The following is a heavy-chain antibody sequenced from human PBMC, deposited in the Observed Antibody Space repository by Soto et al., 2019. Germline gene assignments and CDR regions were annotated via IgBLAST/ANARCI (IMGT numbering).Heavy chain of an antibody. CDR3: ARMESFGSLNWFDP. V-gene: IGHV1-8*01. Sequence: QVQLVQSGAEVKKPGASVKVSCKASGYTFTKSDVSWVRQATGQGLEWMGWMNPGSGDTGYAQKFQGRGTMTRDNSIATAYMELNSLTSEDTAIYYCARMESFGSLNWFDPWGQGTLVTVSS. J-gene: IGHJ5*02. D-gene: IGHD5-18*01. CDR2: MNPGSGDT. CDR1: GYTFTKSD.